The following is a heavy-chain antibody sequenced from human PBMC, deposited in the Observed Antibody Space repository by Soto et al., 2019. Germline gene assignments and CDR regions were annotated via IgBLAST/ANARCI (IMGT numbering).Heavy chain of an antibody. Sequence: QITLKESGPTLVNPTQTLTLTCTFSGFSLSTSGVGVGWLRQPPGKALEWLALIYWDDDKRYSPSLKSRLTITKDTSKNQVVLTMTNMDPVDTATYYCARLNVDWLLRDDAFDIWGQGTMVTVSS. D-gene: IGHD3-9*01. CDR3: ARLNVDWLLRDDAFDI. CDR1: GFSLSTSGVG. J-gene: IGHJ3*02. V-gene: IGHV2-5*02. CDR2: IYWDDDK.